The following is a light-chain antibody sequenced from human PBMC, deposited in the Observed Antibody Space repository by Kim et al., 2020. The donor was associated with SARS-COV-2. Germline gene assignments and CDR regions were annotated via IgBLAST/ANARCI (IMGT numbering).Light chain of an antibody. J-gene: IGKJ4*01. CDR3: QQLNNYPLT. CDR2: GVF. CDR1: QGISGK. Sequence: ASVGDRVTITCRTSQGISGKLAWYQQKPGKAPKLLIYGVFTLEGGVPSRFSGSGSGTDFTLTISSLQPEDFATYYCQQLNNYPLTFGGGTKVEIK. V-gene: IGKV1-9*01.